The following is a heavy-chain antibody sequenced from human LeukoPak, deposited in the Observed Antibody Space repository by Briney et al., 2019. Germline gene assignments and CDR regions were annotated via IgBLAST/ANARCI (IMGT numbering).Heavy chain of an antibody. CDR3: ARTPCSHQVRGRAGPTNWFDP. D-gene: IGHD3-10*01. CDR2: ISAYNGNT. Sequence: ASVKVSCKASGYTFTSYGISWVRQAPGQGLEWMGWISAYNGNTNYAQKLQGRVTMTTDTSTSTAYMELRSLRSDDTAVYYCARTPCSHQVRGRAGPTNWFDPWGQGTLVTVSS. V-gene: IGHV1-18*01. CDR1: GYTFTSYG. J-gene: IGHJ5*02.